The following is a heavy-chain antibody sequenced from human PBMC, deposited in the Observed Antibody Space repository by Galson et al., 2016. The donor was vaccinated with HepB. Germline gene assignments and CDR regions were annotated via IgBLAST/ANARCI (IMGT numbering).Heavy chain of an antibody. J-gene: IGHJ4*02. V-gene: IGHV3-23*01. CDR2: ISGYGDNP. CDR3: VKDLYSDSPF. CDR1: GFSFSSYA. D-gene: IGHD4-11*01. Sequence: SLRLSCAASGFSFSSYAMSWVRQAPGKELEWVSAISGYGDNPHYADSVKGRFAISRDNSQNTLYLQMNSLRAEDTAVYYCVKDLYSDSPFWGQGTLVTVSS.